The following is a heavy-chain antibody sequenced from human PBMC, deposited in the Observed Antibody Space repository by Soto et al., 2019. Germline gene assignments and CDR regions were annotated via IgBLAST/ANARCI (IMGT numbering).Heavy chain of an antibody. CDR2: IAWAADT. D-gene: IGHD1-1*01. V-gene: IGHV2-5*09. CDR1: GFSLTSSGVA. J-gene: IGHJ4*02. Sequence: QVTLRESGPTLVKPTQTLTLTCTFSGFSLTSSGVAVGWIRQPPGKALEWLASIAWAADTHYHPSLKNRAIIAGDAAKMQVVLTMAKMDPTDKATYFCARIVWMRFQFWCQGTPVTVSS. CDR3: ARIVWMRFQF.